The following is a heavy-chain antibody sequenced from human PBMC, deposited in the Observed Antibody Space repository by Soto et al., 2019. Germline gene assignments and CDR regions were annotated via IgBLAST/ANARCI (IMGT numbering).Heavy chain of an antibody. Sequence: ASVKVSCKASGYTFTSYGISWARQAPGQGLEWMGWISAYNGNTNYAQKLQGRVTMTTDTSTSTAYMELRSLGSDDTAVYYCARDRYCSGGSCYSSYYMDVWSKGTTVTVSS. J-gene: IGHJ6*03. CDR1: GYTFTSYG. D-gene: IGHD2-15*01. CDR3: ARDRYCSGGSCYSSYYMDV. V-gene: IGHV1-18*01. CDR2: ISAYNGNT.